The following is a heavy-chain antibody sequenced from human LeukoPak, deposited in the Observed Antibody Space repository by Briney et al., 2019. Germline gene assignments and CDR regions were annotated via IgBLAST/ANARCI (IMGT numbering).Heavy chain of an antibody. D-gene: IGHD5-12*01. CDR1: GYTFTSYY. Sequence: ASVKVSCKASGYTFTSYYMHWVRQAPGQGLEWMGIINPSGGSTSYAQKFQDRVTMTRDTSTSTVYMELSSLRSEDTAAYYCARDGEVARGYSGYDWSWFDPWGQGTLVTVSS. CDR2: INPSGGST. V-gene: IGHV1-46*01. CDR3: ARDGEVARGYSGYDWSWFDP. J-gene: IGHJ5*02.